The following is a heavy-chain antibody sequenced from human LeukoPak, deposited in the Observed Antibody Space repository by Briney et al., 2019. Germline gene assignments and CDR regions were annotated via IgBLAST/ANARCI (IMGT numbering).Heavy chain of an antibody. J-gene: IGHJ3*02. D-gene: IGHD1-26*01. CDR1: GFTFSSYS. CDR3: ARDAGELRDAFDI. Sequence: GGSLRLSCAASGFTFSSYSMNWVRQAPGKGLEWVSSISSSSSYIYYADSVKGRFTTSRDNAKNSLYLQMNSLRAEDTAVYYCARDAGELRDAFDIWGQGTMVTVSS. V-gene: IGHV3-21*01. CDR2: ISSSSSYI.